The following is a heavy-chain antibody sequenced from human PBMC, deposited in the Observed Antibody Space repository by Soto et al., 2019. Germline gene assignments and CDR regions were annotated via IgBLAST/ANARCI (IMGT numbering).Heavy chain of an antibody. Sequence: GGSLRLSCAASGFTFSNAWMSWVRQAPGKGLEWVGRIKSKTDGGTTDYAAPVKGRFTISRDDSKNTLYLQMNSLKTEDTGVYYCTTTAPPHYDFWIGRKFNYWGQGTLVTVSS. CDR1: GFTFSNAW. V-gene: IGHV3-15*01. CDR3: TTTAPPHYDFWIGRKFNY. J-gene: IGHJ4*02. D-gene: IGHD3-3*01. CDR2: IKSKTDGGTT.